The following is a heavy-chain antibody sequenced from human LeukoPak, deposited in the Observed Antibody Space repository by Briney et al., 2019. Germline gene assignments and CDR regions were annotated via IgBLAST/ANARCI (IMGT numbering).Heavy chain of an antibody. V-gene: IGHV3-30*18. CDR1: GFTFSSYG. CDR2: ISYDGSNK. Sequence: PGGSLRLSCAASGFTFSSYGMHWVRQAPGKGLEWVAVISYDGSNKYYADSVEGRFTISRDNSKNTLYLQMNSLRAEDTAVYYCAKDVSLYYYDSSGFDYWGQGTLVTVSS. J-gene: IGHJ4*02. CDR3: AKDVSLYYYDSSGFDY. D-gene: IGHD3-22*01.